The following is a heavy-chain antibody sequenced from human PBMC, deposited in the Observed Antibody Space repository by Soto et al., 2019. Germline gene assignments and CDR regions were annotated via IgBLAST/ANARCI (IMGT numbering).Heavy chain of an antibody. V-gene: IGHV4-61*01. J-gene: IGHJ4*02. Sequence: SETLSLTCTVSCGSVSSGSYYWSWIRQPPGKGLEWIGYIYYSGSTNYNPSLKSRVTISVDTSKNQFSLKLSSVTAADTAVYYCARDHYYDSSGLDYWGQGTLVTVSS. CDR2: IYYSGST. CDR3: ARDHYYDSSGLDY. CDR1: CGSVSSGSYY. D-gene: IGHD3-22*01.